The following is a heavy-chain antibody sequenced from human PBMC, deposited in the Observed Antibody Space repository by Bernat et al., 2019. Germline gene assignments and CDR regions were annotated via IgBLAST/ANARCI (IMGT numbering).Heavy chain of an antibody. D-gene: IGHD6-19*01. Sequence: QVQLQESGPGLVKPSETLSLTCTVSGGSISSDYWSWIRQPPGKGLEWIGYIYYSGSTNYNPSLKSRVTISVDTSKNQFSLKLSSVTAADTAVYYWAGTIAVAADYYYGMDVWGQGTTVTVSS. J-gene: IGHJ6*02. V-gene: IGHV4-59*01. CDR2: IYYSGST. CDR3: AGTIAVAADYYYGMDV. CDR1: GGSISSDY.